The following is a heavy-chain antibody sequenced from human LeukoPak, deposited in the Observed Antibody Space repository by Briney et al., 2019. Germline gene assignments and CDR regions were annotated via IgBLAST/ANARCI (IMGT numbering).Heavy chain of an antibody. J-gene: IGHJ3*02. D-gene: IGHD3-22*01. CDR2: IHISGST. CDR3: AKADRSGYFGNVVAFDI. CDR1: SGSINSGSYS. V-gene: IGHV4-61*02. Sequence: PSETLSLTCTVSSGSINSGSYSWTWIRQPAGKGLEWIGRIHISGSTDYTPSLKSRVTISVDTSKNKFSLKLSSVTAADTAVYYCAKADRSGYFGNVVAFDIWGQGTMVTVSS.